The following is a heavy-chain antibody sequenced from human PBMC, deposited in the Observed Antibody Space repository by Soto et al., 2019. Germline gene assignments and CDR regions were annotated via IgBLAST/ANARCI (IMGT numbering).Heavy chain of an antibody. CDR3: VRDARGGGLLLWDC. CDR2: ISEGGTTT. Sequence: EVQLVESGGGLAQSGGSLRLSCAASGFMFNDYEMNWVSQAPGKGLEWVSYISEGGTTTHYTDSVKGRFTISRDNAKESLYLQMNSLTPEDTATYFCVRDARGGGLLLWDCWGQGVVVSVSS. V-gene: IGHV3-48*03. CDR1: GFMFNDYE. J-gene: IGHJ4*02. D-gene: IGHD3-16*01.